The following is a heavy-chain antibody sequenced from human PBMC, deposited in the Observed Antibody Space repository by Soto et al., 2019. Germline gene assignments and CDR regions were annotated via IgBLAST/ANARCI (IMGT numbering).Heavy chain of an antibody. CDR2: VHYSGSI. CDR1: RGSIRPYY. D-gene: IGHD2-15*01. Sequence: PSETLSLTCTVSRGSIRPYYWSWIRQPPGMGLEWIGYVHYSGSINYNPSLKSRVTISVDTSKNQFSLKLNSVTAADTAVYFCARCGGGSCLDHHGLDVWGQGTTVT. CDR3: ARCGGGSCLDHHGLDV. V-gene: IGHV4-59*01. J-gene: IGHJ6*02.